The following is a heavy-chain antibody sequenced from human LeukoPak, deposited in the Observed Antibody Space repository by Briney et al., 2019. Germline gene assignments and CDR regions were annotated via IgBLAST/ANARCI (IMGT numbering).Heavy chain of an antibody. Sequence: LRLSCAASGFTFSSYGMHWAGQAPGKGLEWVAVISYDGSKYYADSVKGRFTISRDNSKNTLYLQMNSLRAEDTAVYYCANLLDYWGQGTLVTVSS. J-gene: IGHJ4*02. V-gene: IGHV3-30*18. CDR1: GFTFSSYG. CDR3: ANLLDY. CDR2: ISYDGSK.